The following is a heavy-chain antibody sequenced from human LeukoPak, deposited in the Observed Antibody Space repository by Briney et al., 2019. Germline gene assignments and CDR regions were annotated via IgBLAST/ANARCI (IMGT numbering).Heavy chain of an antibody. V-gene: IGHV3-21*01. D-gene: IGHD4-17*01. CDR1: GFPYSSYT. J-gene: IGHJ4*02. Sequence: GGSLTLTCAASGFPYSSYTVNWVRQAPGKGLEWVSSISSSSSYIYYADSVKGRFTISRDNAKNSLYLQMNSLRAEDTAVYYCAREAPRTVSPDYWGQG. CDR3: AREAPRTVSPDY. CDR2: ISSSSSYI.